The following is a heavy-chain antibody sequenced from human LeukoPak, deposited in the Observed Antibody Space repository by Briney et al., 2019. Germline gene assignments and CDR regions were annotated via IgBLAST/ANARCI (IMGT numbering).Heavy chain of an antibody. V-gene: IGHV4-39*07. J-gene: IGHJ6*03. CDR1: GGSISSSSYY. CDR2: IYHSGST. Sequence: PSETLSLTCTVSGGSISSSSYYWGWIRQPPGKGLEWIGSIYHSGSTYYNPSLKSRVTISVDTSKNQFSLKLSSVTAADTAVYYCARDNVVVVAATPGYYYYMDVWGKGTTVTVSS. D-gene: IGHD2-15*01. CDR3: ARDNVVVVAATPGYYYYMDV.